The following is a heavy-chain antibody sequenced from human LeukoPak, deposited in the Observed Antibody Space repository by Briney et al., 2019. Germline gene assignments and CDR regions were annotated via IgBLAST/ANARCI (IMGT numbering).Heavy chain of an antibody. V-gene: IGHV4-39*07. CDR3: ASGDIVATIVYFQH. J-gene: IGHJ1*01. CDR2: IYYSGST. CDR1: GGSISSSSYY. D-gene: IGHD5-12*01. Sequence: SETLSLTCTVSGGSISSSSYYWGWIRQPPGKGLEWIGSIYYSGSTYYNPSLKSRVTISVDTSKNQFSLKLRSVTAADTAVYYCASGDIVATIVYFQHWGQGTLVTVSS.